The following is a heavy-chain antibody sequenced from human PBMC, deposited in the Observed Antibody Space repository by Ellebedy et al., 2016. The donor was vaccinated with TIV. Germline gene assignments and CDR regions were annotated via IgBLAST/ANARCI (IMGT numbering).Heavy chain of an antibody. CDR2: IGGNDGST. J-gene: IGHJ4*02. Sequence: GGSLRLSXAASGFNFNIYTMTWVRQAPGKGLEWVSGIGGNDGSTYYADSVKGRFTISRDNSKNTLYLQMNSLRAEDTAVYYCARGRGIQLWSTRAGFSYWGQGTLVTVSS. CDR1: GFNFNIYT. CDR3: ARGRGIQLWSTRAGFSY. D-gene: IGHD5-18*01. V-gene: IGHV3-23*01.